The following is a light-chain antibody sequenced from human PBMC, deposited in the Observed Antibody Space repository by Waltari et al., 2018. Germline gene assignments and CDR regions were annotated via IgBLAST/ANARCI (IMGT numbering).Light chain of an antibody. J-gene: IGLJ1*01. CDR1: TANIGTTSD. V-gene: IGLV1-40*01. CDR2: GNN. CDR3: QSFDTTLIAHV. Sequence: SVLAQPPSVSGAPGEWTTIACTGTTANIGTTSDVHWYQQFATTATTILIYGNNMRASGVPDRLSGSKSATSAALAINGLQAEDEADYYCQSFDTTLIAHVIGTGTKVTVL.